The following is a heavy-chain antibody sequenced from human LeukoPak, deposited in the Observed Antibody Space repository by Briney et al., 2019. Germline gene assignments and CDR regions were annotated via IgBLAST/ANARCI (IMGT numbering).Heavy chain of an antibody. CDR1: GDSISSYY. V-gene: IGHV4-59*12. D-gene: IGHD3-3*01. CDR2: IYYSGST. Sequence: PSETLSLTCTVSGDSISSYYWSWIRQPPGKGLEWIGYIYYSGSTNYNPSLKSRVTISVDTSKSQFSLKLSSVTAADTAVYYCARGGKYTIFGVAKHGRALAYWGQGTLVTVSS. CDR3: ARGGKYTIFGVAKHGRALAY. J-gene: IGHJ4*02.